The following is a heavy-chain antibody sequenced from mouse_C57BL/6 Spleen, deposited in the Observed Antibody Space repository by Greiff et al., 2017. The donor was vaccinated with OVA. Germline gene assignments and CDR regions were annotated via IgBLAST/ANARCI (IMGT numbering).Heavy chain of an antibody. J-gene: IGHJ4*01. CDR3: ARKLSSSSPYAMDY. CDR1: GYTFTSYW. V-gene: IGHV1-64*01. D-gene: IGHD1-1*01. Sequence: QVQLQQPGAELVKPEASVKLSCKASGYTFTSYWMHWVKQRPGQGLEWIGMIHPNSGSTNYNEKFKSKATLTVDKSSSTAYMQLSSLTSEDSAVYYCARKLSSSSPYAMDYWGQGTSVTVSS. CDR2: IHPNSGST.